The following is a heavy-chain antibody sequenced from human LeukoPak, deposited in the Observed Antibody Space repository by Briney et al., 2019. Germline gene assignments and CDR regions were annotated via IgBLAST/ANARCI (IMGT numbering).Heavy chain of an antibody. CDR1: GFTFSTYW. Sequence: GGSLRLSCAASGFTFSTYWMHWVRQAPGKGLEWVGRIKSKTDGGTTDYAAPVKGRFTISRDDSKNTLYLQMNSLKTEDTAVYYCTTKHGTIFGVVISEYFQHWGQGTLVTVSS. D-gene: IGHD3-3*01. CDR2: IKSKTDGGTT. V-gene: IGHV3-15*01. CDR3: TTKHGTIFGVVISEYFQH. J-gene: IGHJ1*01.